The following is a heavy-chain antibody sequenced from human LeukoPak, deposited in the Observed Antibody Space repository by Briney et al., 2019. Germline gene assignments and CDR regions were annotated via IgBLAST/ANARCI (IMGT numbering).Heavy chain of an antibody. V-gene: IGHV1-69*05. J-gene: IGHJ6*03. CDR2: IIPIFGTA. CDR3: ARDQGVVNGYYYYYMDV. Sequence: GASVKVSCKASGGTFSSYAISWVRQAPGQGLEWMGAIIPIFGTANYAQKFRGRVTITTDESTSTAHMELTSLRSEDTAVYYCARDQGVVNGYYYYYMDVWGEGTTVTVSS. D-gene: IGHD4-23*01. CDR1: GGTFSSYA.